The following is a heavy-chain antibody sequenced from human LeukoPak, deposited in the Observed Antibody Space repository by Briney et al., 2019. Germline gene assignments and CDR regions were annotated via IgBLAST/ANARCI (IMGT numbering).Heavy chain of an antibody. CDR2: IYNSGST. J-gene: IGHJ5*02. CDR1: GYSISSGYY. D-gene: IGHD6-13*01. Sequence: PSETLSLTCTVSGYSISSGYYWGWIRPPPGKGLEWIGSIYNSGSTYYNPSLKSRVTISVDMSKNQFSLKMSSVTAADTAVYYCARAYSSSWYWNWFDPWGQGTLVTVSS. V-gene: IGHV4-38-2*02. CDR3: ARAYSSSWYWNWFDP.